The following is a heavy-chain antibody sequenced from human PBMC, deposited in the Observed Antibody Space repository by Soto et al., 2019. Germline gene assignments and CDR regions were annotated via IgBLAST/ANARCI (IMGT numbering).Heavy chain of an antibody. CDR3: ARDHRRVGTAMVGRNKGVPSYYFDY. D-gene: IGHD5-18*01. Sequence: QVQLVESGGGVVQPGRSLRLSCAASGFTFSSYGMHWVRQAPGKGLEWVAVIWYDGSNKYYADSVKGRFTISRDNSKNTLYLQMNSLRAEDTAVYYCARDHRRVGTAMVGRNKGVPSYYFDYWGQGTLVTVSS. CDR1: GFTFSSYG. CDR2: IWYDGSNK. V-gene: IGHV3-33*01. J-gene: IGHJ4*02.